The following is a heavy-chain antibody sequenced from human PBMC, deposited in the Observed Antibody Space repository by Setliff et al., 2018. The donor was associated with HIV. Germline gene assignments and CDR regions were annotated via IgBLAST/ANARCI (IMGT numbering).Heavy chain of an antibody. CDR2: IYSSGST. CDR1: GGSTSTSGYY. CDR3: ATPAESGFGIHWGVFNI. J-gene: IGHJ3*02. V-gene: IGHV4-39*01. Sequence: SETLSLTCTVSGGSTSTSGYYWGWIRQPPGKGREWIGSIYSSGSTYYNPSLKSRVTISVDTSKNQFSLKLKSVTAPDTAVYYCATPAESGFGIHWGVFNIWGQGTRVTVSS. D-gene: IGHD3-10*01.